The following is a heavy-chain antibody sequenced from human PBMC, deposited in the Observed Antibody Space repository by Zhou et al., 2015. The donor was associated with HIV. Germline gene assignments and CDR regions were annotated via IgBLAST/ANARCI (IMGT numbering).Heavy chain of an antibody. V-gene: IGHV1-2*04. Sequence: QVQLVQSGAEVKKPGASVKVSCKASGYTFTGYYMHWVRQAPGQGLEWMGWINPNSGGTNYAQKFQGWVTMTRDTSISTAYMELSRLRSDDTAVYYCASCGAAAGTCREGGYYGMDVVGPRDHGHRLL. CDR2: INPNSGGT. CDR3: ASCGAAAGTCREGGYYGMDV. J-gene: IGHJ6*02. D-gene: IGHD6-13*01. CDR1: GYTFTGYY.